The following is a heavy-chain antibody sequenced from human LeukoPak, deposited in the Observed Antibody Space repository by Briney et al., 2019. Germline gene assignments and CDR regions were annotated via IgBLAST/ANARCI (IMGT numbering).Heavy chain of an antibody. J-gene: IGHJ6*02. CDR2: IYYSGSI. D-gene: IGHD2-2*02. Sequence: SETLSLTCAVSGYSISSSNWWGWIRQPPGKGLEWIGYIYYSGSIYYNPSLKSRVTMSVDTSKNQFSLKLSSVTAVDTAVYYCARTMSSSHTVYGMDVWGQGTTVTISS. V-gene: IGHV4-28*05. CDR3: ARTMSSSHTVYGMDV. CDR1: GYSISSSNW.